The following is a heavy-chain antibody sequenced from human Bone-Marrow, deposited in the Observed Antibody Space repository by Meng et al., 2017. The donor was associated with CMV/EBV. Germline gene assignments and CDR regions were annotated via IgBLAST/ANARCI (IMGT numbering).Heavy chain of an antibody. J-gene: IGHJ6*02. CDR1: GFTFSDYY. D-gene: IGHD4-11*01. Sequence: LSLTCAASGFTFSDYYMSWIRQAPGKGLEWVSYISSSGSTIYYADSVKGRFTISRDNAKNSLYLQMNSLRAEDTVVYYCAREWVTTSAYGMDVWGQGTTVTVSS. V-gene: IGHV3-11*01. CDR2: ISSSGSTI. CDR3: AREWVTTSAYGMDV.